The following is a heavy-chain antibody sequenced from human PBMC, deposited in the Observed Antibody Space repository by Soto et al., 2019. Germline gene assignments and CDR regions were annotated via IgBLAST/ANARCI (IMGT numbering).Heavy chain of an antibody. CDR1: GFTFSTYA. CDR2: ISGSGDST. V-gene: IGHV3-23*01. D-gene: IGHD6-19*01. CDR3: AKERSSGWSFDY. Sequence: GGSLRLSCAASGFTFSTYAMYWGRLAPGKGQEWVSGISGSGDSTYYEDSVKGRFTVSRDNSKNTLYLQMNSLRAEDTAVLYRAKERSSGWSFDYWGQGTLVTVSS. J-gene: IGHJ4*02.